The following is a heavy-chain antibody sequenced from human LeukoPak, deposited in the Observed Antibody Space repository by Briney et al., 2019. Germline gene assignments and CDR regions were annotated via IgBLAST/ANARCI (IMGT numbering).Heavy chain of an antibody. D-gene: IGHD3-16*01. CDR3: ARDLRLGGGDYFDY. CDR1: GFTFSNYG. V-gene: IGHV3-48*04. CDR2: ISSSGSTI. Sequence: PGGSLRLSCAASGFTFSNYGMNWVRQAPGKGLEWVSYISSSGSTIYYADSVKGRFTISRDNAKNSLYLQMNSLRAEDTAGYYCARDLRLGGGDYFDYWGQGTLVTVSS. J-gene: IGHJ4*02.